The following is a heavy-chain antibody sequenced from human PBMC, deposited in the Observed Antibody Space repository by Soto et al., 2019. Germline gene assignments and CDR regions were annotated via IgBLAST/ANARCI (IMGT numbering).Heavy chain of an antibody. Sequence: GGSLRLSCAASGFTFSSYAMSWFRQAPGKGLEWVSAISGSGGSTYYADSVKGRFTISRDNSKNTLYLQMNSLRAEDTAVYYCAKDRDYVRWFDPWGQGTLVTVSS. D-gene: IGHD4-17*01. CDR1: GFTFSSYA. V-gene: IGHV3-23*01. J-gene: IGHJ5*02. CDR3: AKDRDYVRWFDP. CDR2: ISGSGGST.